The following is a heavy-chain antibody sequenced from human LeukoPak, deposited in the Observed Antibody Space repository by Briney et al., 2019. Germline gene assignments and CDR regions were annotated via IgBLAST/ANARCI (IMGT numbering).Heavy chain of an antibody. V-gene: IGHV3-30*18. CDR2: ISYDGSNK. CDR3: AKDGRLAVSGWYEGGDY. CDR1: GFTFSSYG. J-gene: IGHJ4*02. D-gene: IGHD6-19*01. Sequence: GRSLRLPCAASGFTFSSYGMHWVRQAPGKGLEWVAVISYDGSNKYYADSVKGRFTISRDNSKNTLYLQMNSLRAEDTAVYYCAKDGRLAVSGWYEGGDYWGQGTLVTVSS.